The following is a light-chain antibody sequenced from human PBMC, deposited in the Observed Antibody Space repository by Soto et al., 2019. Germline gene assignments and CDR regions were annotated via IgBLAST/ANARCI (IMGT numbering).Light chain of an antibody. J-gene: IGKJ1*01. CDR1: QSVSSY. V-gene: IGKV3-11*01. Sequence: EIVLTQSPATLSLSPWDRATLSCRASQSVSSYLAWYQQKPGQAPRLLIYDASNRATGIPVRSRGSGSGTDFALTISSLEPEDFAVYYCQWRRYWAPCTFGRGTKVDIK. CDR2: DAS. CDR3: QWRRYWAPCT.